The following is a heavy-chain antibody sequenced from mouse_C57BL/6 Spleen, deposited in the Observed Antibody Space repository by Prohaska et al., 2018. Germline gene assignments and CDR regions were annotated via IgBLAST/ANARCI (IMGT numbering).Heavy chain of an antibody. CDR1: GFNIKNTY. J-gene: IGHJ3*01. CDR2: IDPANGYT. CDR3: ALYYYGSSYGFAY. D-gene: IGHD1-1*01. V-gene: IGHV14-3*01. Sequence: EVQLQQSVAELVRPGASVKLSCTASGFNIKNTYMHWVKQRHEQGLEWIGRIDPANGYTQXPPKFEGNATITAYTSSNTAYLQLSSLTSEDTAIYYCALYYYGSSYGFAYWGQGTLVTVSA.